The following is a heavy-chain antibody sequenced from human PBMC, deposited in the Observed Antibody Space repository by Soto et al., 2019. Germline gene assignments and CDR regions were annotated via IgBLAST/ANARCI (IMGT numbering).Heavy chain of an antibody. D-gene: IGHD3-3*01. Sequence: ASVKVSCKASGYTFTSYGISWVRQAPGQGLEWMGWISAYNGNTNYAQKLQGRVTMTTDTSTSTAYMELRSLRSDDTAVYYCARGEVPLYYDFWSGYLYWFDPWGQGTLVTVSS. CDR1: GYTFTSYG. CDR3: ARGEVPLYYDFWSGYLYWFDP. CDR2: ISAYNGNT. V-gene: IGHV1-18*01. J-gene: IGHJ5*02.